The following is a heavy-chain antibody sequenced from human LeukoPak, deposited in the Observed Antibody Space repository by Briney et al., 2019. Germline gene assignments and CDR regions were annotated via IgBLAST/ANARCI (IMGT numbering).Heavy chain of an antibody. J-gene: IGHJ4*02. CDR2: INPISGAT. V-gene: IGHV1-2*02. CDR1: GYTFTGYY. D-gene: IGHD3-10*01. Sequence: ASVKVSCKASGYTFTGYYMHWVRQAPGQGLEWMGWINPISGATNYAQKFQGRVTMTRDTSISTAYMELSRLRSDDTAVYYCARSMVRGVLEPSAYWGQGTLVTVSS. CDR3: ARSMVRGVLEPSAY.